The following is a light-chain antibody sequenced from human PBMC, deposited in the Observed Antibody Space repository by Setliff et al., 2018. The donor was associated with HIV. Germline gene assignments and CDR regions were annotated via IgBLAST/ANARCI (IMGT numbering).Light chain of an antibody. CDR1: KLGDKY. Sequence: SYELTQPPSVSVSPGQTASITCSGDKLGDKYACWYQQKPGQSPVLVIYQDNKRPSGIPERFSGANSGNTATLTISGTQAMDEADHYCQAWDSSTYVFGTGTKV. J-gene: IGLJ1*01. V-gene: IGLV3-1*01. CDR2: QDN. CDR3: QAWDSSTYV.